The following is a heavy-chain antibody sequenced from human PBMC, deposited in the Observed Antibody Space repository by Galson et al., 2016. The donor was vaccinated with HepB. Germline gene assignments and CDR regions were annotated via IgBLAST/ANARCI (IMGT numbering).Heavy chain of an antibody. Sequence: QSGAEVKKPGESLKISCKGSGYNFASYWIGWVRQMPGKGLEWMGIIYPGDSDSRYSPSFQGQVTFSADKSNNTAYLQWRSLKASDTAMYYCALQSDGPAFGYWGQGTLVTVSS. CDR1: GYNFASYW. CDR3: ALQSDGPAFGY. CDR2: IYPGDSDS. D-gene: IGHD3-3*02. V-gene: IGHV5-51*01. J-gene: IGHJ4*02.